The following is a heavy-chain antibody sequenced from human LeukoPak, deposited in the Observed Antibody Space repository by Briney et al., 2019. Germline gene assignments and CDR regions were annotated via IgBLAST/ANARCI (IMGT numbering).Heavy chain of an antibody. D-gene: IGHD3-3*01. Sequence: SETLSLTCTVSGGSISSGSYYWSWLRQPAGKGLEWIGRIYTSGSTNYNPSLKSRVTISVDTSKNQFSLKLSSVTAADTAVYYCASQYYDFWSGYSLMDVWGKGTTVTVSS. V-gene: IGHV4-61*02. CDR3: ASQYYDFWSGYSLMDV. J-gene: IGHJ6*03. CDR2: IYTSGST. CDR1: GGSISSGSYY.